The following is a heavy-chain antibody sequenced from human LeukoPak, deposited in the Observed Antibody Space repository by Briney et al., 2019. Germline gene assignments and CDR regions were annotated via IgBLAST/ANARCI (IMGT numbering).Heavy chain of an antibody. CDR3: AKDRGVDYYDSSGGYCFDY. CDR2: IKSDGSRI. D-gene: IGHD3-22*01. V-gene: IGHV3-74*01. Sequence: PGGSLRLSCAASGFSFSNYWMHWVRQAPGKGLVWVSGIKSDGSRISYADSVKGRFTISRDNAKNTLYLQMNSLRAEDTAVYYCAKDRGVDYYDSSGGYCFDYWGQGTLVTVSS. J-gene: IGHJ4*02. CDR1: GFSFSNYW.